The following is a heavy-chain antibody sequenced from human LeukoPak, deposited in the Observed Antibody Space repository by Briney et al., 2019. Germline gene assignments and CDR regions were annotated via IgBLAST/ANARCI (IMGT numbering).Heavy chain of an antibody. CDR3: EKAFTFGGVILIPGDPFDI. Sequence: PGGSLRLSCAASGFTFSSYAMSWVRQAPGKGLEWVSGLSGGGGSTYYADSVKGRFTISRDNSKNTLNLQMNSLRAEDTAVYYCEKAFTFGGVILIPGDPFDIWGQGTMVPVSS. D-gene: IGHD3-16*01. CDR2: LSGGGGST. V-gene: IGHV3-23*01. J-gene: IGHJ3*02. CDR1: GFTFSSYA.